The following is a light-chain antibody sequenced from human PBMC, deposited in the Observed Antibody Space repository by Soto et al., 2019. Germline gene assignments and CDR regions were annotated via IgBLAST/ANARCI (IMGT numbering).Light chain of an antibody. CDR2: GAS. V-gene: IGKV3-15*01. Sequence: EIVLTQSPGTLSFSPGERATLSCRASHSISSTYLAWYQQKRGQAPRLLIYGASTRATGIPARFSGSGSGTEFTLTISSLQSEDFAVYYCQQYNNWPLLTFGGGTKVDI. J-gene: IGKJ4*01. CDR3: QQYNNWPLLT. CDR1: HSISSTY.